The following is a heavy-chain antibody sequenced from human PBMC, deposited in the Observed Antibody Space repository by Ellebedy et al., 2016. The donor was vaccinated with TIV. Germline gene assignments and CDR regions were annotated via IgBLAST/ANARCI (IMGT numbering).Heavy chain of an antibody. CDR2: INHSGST. D-gene: IGHD6-6*01. J-gene: IGHJ4*02. V-gene: IGHV4-34*01. CDR3: AKSEDTRPFDS. CDR1: GGSFSGYY. Sequence: SETLSLTCAVYGGSFSGYYWSWIRQPPGKGLEWIGEINHSGSTNYNPSLKSRVTISVDTSKNQFSLKLTSVTAADTAVYYCAKSEDTRPFDSWGQGTLVTVSS.